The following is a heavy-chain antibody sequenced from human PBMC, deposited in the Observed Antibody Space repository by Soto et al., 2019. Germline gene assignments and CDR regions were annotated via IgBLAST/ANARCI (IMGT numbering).Heavy chain of an antibody. J-gene: IGHJ3*02. D-gene: IGHD3-16*01. CDR1: GGSISSSNYY. V-gene: IGHV4-39*01. CDR3: ASPTLGAFDI. CDR2: IYYSGST. Sequence: PSETLSLTCTVSGGSISSSNYYWGWIRQPPGKGLEGIGSIYYSGSTAYNSSLKSRVTMSVDTSKNQLSLRLSSVTAADTAVYYCASPTLGAFDIWGQGTMVTVSS.